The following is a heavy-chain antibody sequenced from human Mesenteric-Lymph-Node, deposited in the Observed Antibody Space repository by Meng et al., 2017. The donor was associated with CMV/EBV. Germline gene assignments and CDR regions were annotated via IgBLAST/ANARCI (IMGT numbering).Heavy chain of an antibody. CDR3: ARDRRYSSGWSNYFDY. V-gene: IGHV4-38-2*02. CDR1: GFTFSGHA. D-gene: IGHD6-19*01. CDR2: IYYSGST. J-gene: IGHJ4*02. Sequence: GSLRLSCAASGFTFSGHAMHWARQLPGKGLEWIGSIYYSGSTYYNPSLKSRVTISVDTSKNQFSLKLSSVTAADTAVYYCARDRRYSSGWSNYFDYWGQGTLVTVSS.